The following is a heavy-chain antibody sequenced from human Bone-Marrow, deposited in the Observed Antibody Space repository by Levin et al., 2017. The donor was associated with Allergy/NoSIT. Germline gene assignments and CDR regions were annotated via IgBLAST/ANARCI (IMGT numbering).Heavy chain of an antibody. J-gene: IGHJ3*02. CDR2: ISATSSFS. Sequence: GESLKISCQASGFAFNGYTMNWVRQAPGKGLEWVSFISATSSFSYYRDSVRGRFTISRDNAKNSLTLQMNSLRAEDTAVYYCARGIIGDVRVAHKEAFDIWGQGTMVSVSS. D-gene: IGHD2-8*02. CDR1: GFAFNGYT. V-gene: IGHV3-21*01. CDR3: ARGIIGDVRVAHKEAFDI.